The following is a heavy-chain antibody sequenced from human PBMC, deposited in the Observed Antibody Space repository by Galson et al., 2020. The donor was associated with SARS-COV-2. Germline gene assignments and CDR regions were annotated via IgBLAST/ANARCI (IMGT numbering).Heavy chain of an antibody. J-gene: IGHJ4*02. Sequence: GGSLRLSCAASAFTFSSHGMLWVRQAPGKGLEWVAVIWHDGSNKYYADSVKGRFTISRDNSKNTLYLQMNSLRAEDTAVYYCARLIDYSSYFDYWGQGTLVTVSS. CDR3: ARLIDYSSYFDY. D-gene: IGHD4-4*01. CDR1: AFTFSSHG. CDR2: IWHDGSNK. V-gene: IGHV3-33*01.